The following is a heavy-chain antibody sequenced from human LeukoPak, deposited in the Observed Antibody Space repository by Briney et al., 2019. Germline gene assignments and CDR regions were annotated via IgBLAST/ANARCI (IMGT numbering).Heavy chain of an antibody. CDR2: MNPNSGNT. D-gene: IGHD3-3*01. V-gene: IGHV1-8*01. CDR1: GYTFTSYD. Sequence: GASVKVSCKASGYTFTSYDINWVRQATGQGLEWMGWMNPNSGNTGYAQKFQGRVTMTRNTSISTAYIELSSLRSEDTAVYYCARGLEYISGDFSFDPWGQGTLVTVSS. J-gene: IGHJ5*02. CDR3: ARGLEYISGDFSFDP.